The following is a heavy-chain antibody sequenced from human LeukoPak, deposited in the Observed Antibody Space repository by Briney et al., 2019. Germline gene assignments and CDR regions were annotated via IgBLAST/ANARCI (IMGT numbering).Heavy chain of an antibody. D-gene: IGHD6-19*01. J-gene: IGHJ4*02. CDR3: ASPGVEVAEIRN. V-gene: IGHV3-7*05. Sequence: GGSLTLSCAASGFTFSTYWMTWVRQAPGKGLEWVANIKKDGSQTYYADSVKGRFTISRDNAKNSLYLQMSSLRAEDTAVYYCASPGVEVAEIRNWGQGTLVTVSS. CDR2: IKKDGSQT. CDR1: GFTFSTYW.